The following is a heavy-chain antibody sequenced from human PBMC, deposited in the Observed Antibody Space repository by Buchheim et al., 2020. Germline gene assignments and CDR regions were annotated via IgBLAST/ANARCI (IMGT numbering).Heavy chain of an antibody. D-gene: IGHD4-17*01. CDR2: IIPILGIA. Sequence: VKKPGSSVKVSCKASGGTFSSYAISWVRQAPGQGLEWMGRIIPILGIANYAQKFQGRVTITADKSTSTAYMELSSLRSEDTAVYYCARETTVTTGGYYYYYGMDVWGQGTT. CDR3: ARETTVTTGGYYYYYGMDV. V-gene: IGHV1-69*04. CDR1: GGTFSSYA. J-gene: IGHJ6*02.